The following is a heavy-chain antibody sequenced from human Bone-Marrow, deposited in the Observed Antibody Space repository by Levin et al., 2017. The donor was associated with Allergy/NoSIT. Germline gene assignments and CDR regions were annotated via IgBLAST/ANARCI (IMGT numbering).Heavy chain of an antibody. CDR1: GGSLTNGDYY. CDR2: IYYSGST. V-gene: IGHV4-30-4*01. D-gene: IGHD3-16*02. CDR3: ARAAYYEFVWGSFRFFDH. J-gene: IGHJ4*02. Sequence: SCAVSGGSLTNGDYYWSWIRQSPGKGLEWIGYIYYSGSTYYKPSLKSRVLISIETSENQFSLKLKSVTAADTAVYFCARAAYYEFVWGSFRFFDHWGQGSLVTVSS.